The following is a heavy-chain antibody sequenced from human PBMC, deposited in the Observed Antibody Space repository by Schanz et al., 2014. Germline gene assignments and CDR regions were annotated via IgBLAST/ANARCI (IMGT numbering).Heavy chain of an antibody. CDR3: AKAKSGAHGAFDI. Sequence: QVQLVESGGGLVKPGGSLRLSCAASGFTFSDYYMTWMRQAPGKGLEWISYISSSGSYTNYADSVKGRFTTSRDNGKKSMYLQMNSLRAEDTAVYYCAKAKSGAHGAFDIWGQGTMVTVSS. V-gene: IGHV3-11*05. CDR2: ISSSGSYT. CDR1: GFTFSDYY. J-gene: IGHJ3*02. D-gene: IGHD3-10*01.